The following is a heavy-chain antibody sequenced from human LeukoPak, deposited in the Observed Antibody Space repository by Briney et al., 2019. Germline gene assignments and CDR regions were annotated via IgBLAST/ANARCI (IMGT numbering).Heavy chain of an antibody. CDR1: GFTFSDYE. Sequence: HPGGSLRLSCTGSGFTFSDYEMNWVRQAPGKGLEWISYISNSGSIIYYADSVKGRFTISRDNAKNSLFLQMHSLRAEDTAVYYCARGPSVGSGWSPDYWGQETLVTVSS. V-gene: IGHV3-48*03. D-gene: IGHD6-19*01. J-gene: IGHJ4*02. CDR2: ISNSGSII. CDR3: ARGPSVGSGWSPDY.